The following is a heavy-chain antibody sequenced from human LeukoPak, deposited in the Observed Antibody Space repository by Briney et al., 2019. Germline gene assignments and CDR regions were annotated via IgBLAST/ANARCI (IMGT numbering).Heavy chain of an antibody. Sequence: GGPLRLSCAASGFTFTSYAMSWDRQAPGEGLEWVSGISGSGGSTSYTDSVKGRFTISRDNSKNMLYLQMHSLRAEDTAVYYCAKWAGAWGNYNYGVDVWGQGTTVTVSS. CDR2: ISGSGGST. CDR1: GFTFTSYA. CDR3: AKWAGAWGNYNYGVDV. V-gene: IGHV3-23*01. J-gene: IGHJ6*02. D-gene: IGHD3-16*01.